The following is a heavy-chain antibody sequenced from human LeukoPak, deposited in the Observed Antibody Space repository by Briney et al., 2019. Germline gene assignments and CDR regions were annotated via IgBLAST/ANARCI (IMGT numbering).Heavy chain of an antibody. CDR1: GFTVSSYW. CDR2: IKQDGSEK. CDR3: ARDFSEQQQLVWLFGY. Sequence: GGSLRLSCAASGFTVSSYWMSWVRQAPGKGLEWVANIKQDGSEKYDVDSVKGRFTISRDNAKNSLYLQMNSLRAEDTAVYYCARDFSEQQQLVWLFGYWGQGTLITVSS. V-gene: IGHV3-7*01. D-gene: IGHD6-13*01. J-gene: IGHJ4*02.